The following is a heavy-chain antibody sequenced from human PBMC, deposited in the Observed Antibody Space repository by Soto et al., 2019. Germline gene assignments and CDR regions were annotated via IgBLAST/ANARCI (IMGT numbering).Heavy chain of an antibody. CDR2: INAGNGNT. D-gene: IGHD5-18*01. CDR3: AREYSYGYVYFDY. V-gene: IGHV1-3*01. J-gene: IGHJ4*02. CDR1: GYTFTSYA. Sequence: QVQLVQSGAEVKKPGASVKVSCKASGYTFTSYAMHWVRQAPGQRLEWMGWINAGNGNTKYSQKFQGRVTITRDTSASTAYMELSSLRSEDTAVYYCAREYSYGYVYFDYWGQGTLVTVSS.